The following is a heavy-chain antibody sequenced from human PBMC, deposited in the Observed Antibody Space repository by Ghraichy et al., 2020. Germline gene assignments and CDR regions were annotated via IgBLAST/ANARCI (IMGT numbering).Heavy chain of an antibody. V-gene: IGHV4-59*01. Sequence: SETLSLTCTVSGGTISSYYWSWIRQPPGKGLEWIGYIYYSGSTNYNPSLKSRVTISVDTSKNQFSLKLSSVTAADTAVYYCARASPTRPEDWTEPMYYYASSGYLYNFDYWGQGTLVTVSS. CDR3: ARASPTRPEDWTEPMYYYASSGYLYNFDY. CDR1: GGTISSYY. J-gene: IGHJ4*02. CDR2: IYYSGST. D-gene: IGHD3-22*01.